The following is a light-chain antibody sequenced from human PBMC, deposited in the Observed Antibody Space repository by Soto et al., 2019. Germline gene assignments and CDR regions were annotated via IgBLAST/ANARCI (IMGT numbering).Light chain of an antibody. J-gene: IGLJ2*01. V-gene: IGLV2-23*01. CDR2: EGG. CDR1: SSDVGNYNL. Sequence: QSALTQPASVSGSPGQSITISCTGTSSDVGNYNLVSWYQQYPGKAPKLMIYEGGKRPSGVSNRFSGSKSGNTASLTISGLQAEDEADYYCCSFALRSTLIFGGGTK. CDR3: CSFALRSTLI.